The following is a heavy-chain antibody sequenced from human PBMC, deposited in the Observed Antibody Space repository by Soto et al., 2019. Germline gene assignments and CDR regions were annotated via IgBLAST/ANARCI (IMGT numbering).Heavy chain of an antibody. CDR3: ARDLPGRYSSRWFGHLDF. CDR1: GFTFKSFG. Sequence: QVLLVESGGGVVQPGRSLRLSCEASGFTFKSFGFHWVRQAPGKGLEWVAVVSDDGHYKSYADSVKGRFTISRDNSQNTVYVEMSSLRPEDTAIYYCARDLPGRYSSRWFGHLDFWGQGTLVTVSS. V-gene: IGHV3-30*03. CDR2: VSDDGHYK. J-gene: IGHJ4*02. D-gene: IGHD6-13*01.